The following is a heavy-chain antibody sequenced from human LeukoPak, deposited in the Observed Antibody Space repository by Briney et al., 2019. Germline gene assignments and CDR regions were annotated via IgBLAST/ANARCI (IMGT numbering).Heavy chain of an antibody. D-gene: IGHD2-15*01. CDR2: IHTTGST. V-gene: IGHV4-4*09. CDR1: GAFTSFYY. CDR3: ARPDQSSWWVYFNF. Sequence: PSETLSLTCPVSGAFTSFYYWTWIRPPPGKGLEWIGNIHTTGSTNSHPSLKSRATMSIDTSKNRFSLTLSSVTAADTAVYYCARPDQSSWWVYFNFWGQGTLVTVSS. J-gene: IGHJ4*02.